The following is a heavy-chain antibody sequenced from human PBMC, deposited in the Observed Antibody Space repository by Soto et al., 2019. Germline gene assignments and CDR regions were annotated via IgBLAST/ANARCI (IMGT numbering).Heavy chain of an antibody. CDR3: ARDYGDYGHYFDY. CDR1: GFTVSSNY. CDR2: IYSGGST. Sequence: EVPLVESGGGLVQPGGSQRLSCAASGFTVSSNYMSWVRQAPGKGLEWVSVIYSGGSTYYADSVKGRFTISRDNSKNTLYLQMNSLRAEDTAVYYCARDYGDYGHYFDYWGQGTLVTVSS. J-gene: IGHJ4*02. D-gene: IGHD4-17*01. V-gene: IGHV3-66*01.